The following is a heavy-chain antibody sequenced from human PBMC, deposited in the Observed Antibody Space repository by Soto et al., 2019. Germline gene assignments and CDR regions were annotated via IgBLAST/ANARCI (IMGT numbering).Heavy chain of an antibody. CDR2: INHSGST. D-gene: IGHD2-15*01. CDR3: ARGRIYYYYYMYF. CDR1: GGSFSGYY. Sequence: SETLSLTCAVYGGSFSGYYWSWIRQPPGKGLEWIGEINHSGSTNYNPSLKSRVTISVDTSKNQFSLKLSSVTAADTAVYYCARGRIYYYYYMYFWGKGTTVPVSS. J-gene: IGHJ6*03. V-gene: IGHV4-34*01.